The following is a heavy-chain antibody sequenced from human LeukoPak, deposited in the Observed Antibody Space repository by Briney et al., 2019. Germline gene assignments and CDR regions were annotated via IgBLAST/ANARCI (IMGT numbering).Heavy chain of an antibody. CDR3: ARDRRAYCSGGSCYSPLDY. J-gene: IGHJ4*02. CDR1: AGTFSSYA. CDR2: IIPIFGTA. D-gene: IGHD2-15*01. Sequence: GASVKVSCKASAGTFSSYAISWVRQAPGQGLEWMGGIIPIFGTANYAQKFQGRVTITADESTSTAYMELSSLRSEDTAVYYCARDRRAYCSGGSCYSPLDYWGQGTLVTVSS. V-gene: IGHV1-69*13.